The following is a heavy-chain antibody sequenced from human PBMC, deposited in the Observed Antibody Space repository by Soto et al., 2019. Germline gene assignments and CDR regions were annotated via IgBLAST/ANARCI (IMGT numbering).Heavy chain of an antibody. CDR3: AREGINNYNEYYFDS. Sequence: GGSLRLSCAASGFTFSTYSMNWVRQAPGKGLEWVSSISGSGNYTHYADFLRGRFTISRDNAKTSLYLQMNSLRAEDTAVHYCAREGINNYNEYYFDSWGQGTVVTVSS. CDR1: GFTFSTYS. D-gene: IGHD4-4*01. CDR2: ISGSGNYT. V-gene: IGHV3-21*01. J-gene: IGHJ4*02.